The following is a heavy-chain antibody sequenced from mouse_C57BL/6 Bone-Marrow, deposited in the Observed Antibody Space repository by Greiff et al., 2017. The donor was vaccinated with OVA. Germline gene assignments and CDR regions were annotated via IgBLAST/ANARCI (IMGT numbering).Heavy chain of an antibody. V-gene: IGHV1-82*01. Sequence: QVQLQQSGPELVKPGASVKISCKASGYAFSSSWMNWVKQRPGKGLEWIGRIYPGDGDTNYNGKFKGKATLTADKSSSTAYMQLSSLTSEDSAVYCCVREGITTVVAKGFDYWGQGTTLTVSA. CDR2: IYPGDGDT. D-gene: IGHD1-1*01. CDR3: VREGITTVVAKGFDY. CDR1: GYAFSSSW. J-gene: IGHJ2*01.